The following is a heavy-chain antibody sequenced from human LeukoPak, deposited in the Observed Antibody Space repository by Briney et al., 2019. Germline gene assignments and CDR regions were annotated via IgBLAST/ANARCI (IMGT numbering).Heavy chain of an antibody. D-gene: IGHD6-13*01. CDR2: IYYSGAT. V-gene: IGHV4-39*07. CDR3: AREGGSSWYSRDFYYIDV. J-gene: IGHJ6*03. Sequence: SETLSLTCTVSGGSISSSNHYWGWIRQPPGKGLEWIGSIYYSGATYYNPSLASRVTISVDTSKNQFSLKLSSVTAADTAVYYCAREGGSSWYSRDFYYIDVWGKGTTVTVSS. CDR1: GGSISSSNHY.